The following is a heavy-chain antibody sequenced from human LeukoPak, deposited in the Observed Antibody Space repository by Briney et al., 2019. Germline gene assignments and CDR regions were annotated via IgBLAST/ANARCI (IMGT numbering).Heavy chain of an antibody. Sequence: GGSLRLSCSASGFAFSGREMAWVRQAPGKGLEWVSYISSNGKTILHADSVKGRITISRDNAKKSLYLQLGGLRVEDSAFYYCVRASYTGFDLHFDQWGQGTLLTVSS. V-gene: IGHV3-48*03. D-gene: IGHD5-12*01. J-gene: IGHJ4*02. CDR3: VRASYTGFDLHFDQ. CDR1: GFAFSGRE. CDR2: ISSNGKTI.